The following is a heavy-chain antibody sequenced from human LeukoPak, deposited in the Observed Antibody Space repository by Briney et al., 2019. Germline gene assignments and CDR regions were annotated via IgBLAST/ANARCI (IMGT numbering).Heavy chain of an antibody. J-gene: IGHJ4*02. CDR2: IYPGDSDI. CDR1: GYNFPNYW. CDR3: AYYGDQYYFDY. V-gene: IGHV5-51*01. D-gene: IGHD4-17*01. Sequence: GESLKISCKDSGYNFPNYWIGWVRPMPGKGLEWMGIIYPGDSDIRYSPSFQGQVTISPDKSISTAYLQWSSLKASDSAMYYCAYYGDQYYFDYWGQGTLVTVSS.